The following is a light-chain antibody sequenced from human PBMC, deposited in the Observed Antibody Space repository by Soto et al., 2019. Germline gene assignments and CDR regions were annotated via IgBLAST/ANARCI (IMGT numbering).Light chain of an antibody. CDR1: QSVSSSY. Sequence: EIVLTQSPGTLSLSPGERSTLSFMSSQSVSSSYLAWYQQKPGQAPRLLIYGASSRATGIPDRFSGSGSGTDFTLTVSRLEPEDFAVYYCQQYRTFGGGTKVDIK. CDR2: GAS. J-gene: IGKJ4*01. CDR3: QQYRT. V-gene: IGKV3-20*01.